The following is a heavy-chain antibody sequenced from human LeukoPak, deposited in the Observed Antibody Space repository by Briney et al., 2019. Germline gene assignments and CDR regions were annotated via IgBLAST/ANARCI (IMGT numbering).Heavy chain of an antibody. J-gene: IGHJ4*02. V-gene: IGHV3-30*02. CDR3: AKFLLFDGHCSSTSCPDY. D-gene: IGHD2-2*01. CDR1: GFTFSSYG. Sequence: GGSLRLSCAASGFTFSSYGMHWFRQAPGKGLEWVAFIRYDGSNKYYADSVKGRFTISRDNSKNTLYLQMNSLRAEDTAVYYCAKFLLFDGHCSSTSCPDYWGQGTLVTVSS. CDR2: IRYDGSNK.